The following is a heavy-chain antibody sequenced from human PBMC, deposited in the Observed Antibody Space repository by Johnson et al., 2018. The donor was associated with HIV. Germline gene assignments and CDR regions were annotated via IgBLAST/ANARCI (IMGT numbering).Heavy chain of an antibody. CDR2: ISWNSGSI. CDR3: AREYEAFDI. J-gene: IGHJ3*02. V-gene: IGHV3-9*01. Sequence: VQLVESGGDLVKPGGSLRLSCAASGFTFSDYCMHWVRQAPGKGLEWVSGISWNSGSIGYADSVKGRFTISRDNAKNSLYLQMNSLRAEDTAVYYCAREYEAFDIWGQGTMVTVSS. CDR1: GFTFSDYC.